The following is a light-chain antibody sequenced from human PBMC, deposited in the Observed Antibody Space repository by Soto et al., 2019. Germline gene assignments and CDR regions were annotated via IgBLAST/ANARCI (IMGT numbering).Light chain of an antibody. CDR3: QQYGSSPQT. V-gene: IGKV3-20*01. J-gene: IGKJ1*01. CDR2: GSS. Sequence: EIVLTQSPGTLSLSPGERATLSCRASQSVSSSYLAWYQQKPGQAPRLLTYGSSSRATGIPDRFSGSGSGTDFTLTITRLDPEDFAVYYCQQYGSSPQTFGQGTKVESK. CDR1: QSVSSSY.